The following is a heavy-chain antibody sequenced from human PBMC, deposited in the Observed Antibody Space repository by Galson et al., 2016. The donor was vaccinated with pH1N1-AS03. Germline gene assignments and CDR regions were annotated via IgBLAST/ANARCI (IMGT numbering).Heavy chain of an antibody. CDR2: MSGSGSTI. J-gene: IGHJ5*02. Sequence: SLRLSCAASGFPFTSWAMTWVRQAPGKGLQWVSTMSGSGSTIYYTESVKGRFTVSRDTSNNTLYLQMNSLRAEDTAIYYCVKDLWMTLDLTAWGQGTLVTVSP. CDR1: GFPFTSWA. D-gene: IGHD3-9*01. CDR3: VKDLWMTLDLTA. V-gene: IGHV3-23*01.